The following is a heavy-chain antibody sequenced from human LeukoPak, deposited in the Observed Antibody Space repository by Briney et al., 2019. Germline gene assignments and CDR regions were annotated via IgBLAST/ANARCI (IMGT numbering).Heavy chain of an antibody. CDR3: ARKRDGYNEKEYYFDY. CDR1: GYSISSGYD. Sequence: PSETLSLACTVSGYSISSGYDWGWIRQPPGKGLEWIGSIYYRRTTYYNPSLKSRVTISVDTSKNQFSLRLNSMTAADTAVYYCARKRDGYNEKEYYFDYWGQGTLVIVSS. J-gene: IGHJ4*02. CDR2: IYYRRTT. V-gene: IGHV4-38-2*02. D-gene: IGHD5-24*01.